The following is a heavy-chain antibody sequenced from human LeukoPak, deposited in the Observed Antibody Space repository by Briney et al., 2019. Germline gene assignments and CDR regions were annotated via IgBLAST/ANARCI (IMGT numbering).Heavy chain of an antibody. CDR3: ARDPITMVRGVIKRNWFDP. V-gene: IGHV1-2*04. J-gene: IGHJ5*02. Sequence: ASVTVSCKASGYTFTGYYMHWVRQAPGQGLEWMGRINPNSGGTNYAQKFQGWVTMTRDTSISTAYMELSRLRSDDTAVYYCARDPITMVRGVIKRNWFDPWGQGTLVTVSS. D-gene: IGHD3-10*01. CDR1: GYTFTGYY. CDR2: INPNSGGT.